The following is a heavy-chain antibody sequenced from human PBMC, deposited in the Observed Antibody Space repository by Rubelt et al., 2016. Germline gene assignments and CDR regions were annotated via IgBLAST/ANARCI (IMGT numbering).Heavy chain of an antibody. Sequence: VQLQESGPGLVKPSETLSLTCTVSGDSINRHYWSWIRQSPGKGLEWIGYMYYRGNTNYNPSLKSRVTFSLDTSKNQFSLKLSSVTAADTAVYYCARHLRSGSGYYSPFVYWGQGTLVTVSS. D-gene: IGHD3-22*01. V-gene: IGHV4-59*08. CDR1: GDSINRHY. J-gene: IGHJ4*02. CDR3: ARHLRSGSGYYSPFVY. CDR2: MYYRGNT.